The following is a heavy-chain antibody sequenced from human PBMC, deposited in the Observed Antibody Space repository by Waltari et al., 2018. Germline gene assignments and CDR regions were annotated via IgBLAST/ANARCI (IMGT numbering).Heavy chain of an antibody. D-gene: IGHD2-2*01. V-gene: IGHV3-72*01. J-gene: IGHJ4*02. CDR3: ARDTAAALDS. Sequence: EVQLVESGGGLVQPGGSLRLSCVASGFTFSDHYMDWVRQAPGKGQDWVSRTKNKANSHITDYAASVKGRFIGSRDDSKNSLYLQMNNLKTEDTAVYYCARDTAAALDSWGQGTLVTVSS. CDR2: TKNKANSHIT. CDR1: GFTFSDHY.